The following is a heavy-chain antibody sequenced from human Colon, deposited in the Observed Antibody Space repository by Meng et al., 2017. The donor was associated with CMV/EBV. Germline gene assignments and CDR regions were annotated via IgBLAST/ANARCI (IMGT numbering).Heavy chain of an antibody. D-gene: IGHD4/OR15-4a*01. Sequence: SETLSLTCAVSGDSVSSNNWWTWVRQPPGKGPEWIGEIHHSGTTAHNPSLRSRIPFSVDKSRNQVSLHLTTVTAADTAVYYCGSATDYKVDYWGQGTLVTVSS. V-gene: IGHV4-4*02. CDR2: IHHSGTT. J-gene: IGHJ4*02. CDR3: GSATDYKVDY. CDR1: GDSVSSNNW.